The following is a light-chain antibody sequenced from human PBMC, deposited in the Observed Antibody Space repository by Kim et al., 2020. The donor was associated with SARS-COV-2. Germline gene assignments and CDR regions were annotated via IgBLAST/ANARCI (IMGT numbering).Light chain of an antibody. V-gene: IGKV3-15*01. CDR3: QQSNNWYT. J-gene: IGKJ2*01. Sequence: LSLSPGERATLSCRASQSVSTNLAWYQQKPGQAPRLLIYGASTRATGIPARFSGSGSGTDFTLTISSLQSEDFAVYYCQQSNNWYTFGQGTKLEI. CDR1: QSVSTN. CDR2: GAS.